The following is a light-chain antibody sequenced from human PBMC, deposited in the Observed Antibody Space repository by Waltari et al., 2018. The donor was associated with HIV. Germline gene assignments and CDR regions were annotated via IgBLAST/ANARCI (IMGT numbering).Light chain of an antibody. V-gene: IGKV2D-29*01. CDR1: QRLLHRDGKTY. Sequence: DIVLTQTPLSLSVTPGQPASISCKSSQRLLHRDGKTYLYWFLQKTGQPPQLLIDEVSNRLSGVPERFSGSGSGTDFTLKISRVEAEDVGLYYCMQSIQVPPTFGPGTKVDIK. CDR3: MQSIQVPPT. CDR2: EVS. J-gene: IGKJ3*01.